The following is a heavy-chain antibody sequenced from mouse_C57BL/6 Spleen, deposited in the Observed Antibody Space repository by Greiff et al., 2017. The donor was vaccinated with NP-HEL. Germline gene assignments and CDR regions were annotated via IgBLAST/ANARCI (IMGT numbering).Heavy chain of an antibody. J-gene: IGHJ4*01. V-gene: IGHV1-80*01. Sequence: QVQLQQSGAELVKPGASVKISCKASGYAFSSYWMNWVKQRPGKGLEWIGQIYPGDGDTNYNGKFKGKATLTADKSSSTAYMQLSSLTSEDSAVYFCARCYYGNPYYAMDYWGQGTSVTVSS. D-gene: IGHD2-1*01. CDR3: ARCYYGNPYYAMDY. CDR1: GYAFSSYW. CDR2: IYPGDGDT.